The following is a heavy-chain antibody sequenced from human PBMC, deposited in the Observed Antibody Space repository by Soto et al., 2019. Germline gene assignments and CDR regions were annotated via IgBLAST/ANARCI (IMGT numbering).Heavy chain of an antibody. Sequence: PGGSLRLSCAASGSTFSSYGMHWVRQAPGKGLEWVAVISYDGSNKYYADSVKGRFTISRDNSKNTLYLQMNSLRAEDTAVYYCAKANPISYYMDVWGKGTTVTVSS. D-gene: IGHD2-21*01. CDR1: GSTFSSYG. J-gene: IGHJ6*03. CDR3: AKANPISYYMDV. CDR2: ISYDGSNK. V-gene: IGHV3-30*18.